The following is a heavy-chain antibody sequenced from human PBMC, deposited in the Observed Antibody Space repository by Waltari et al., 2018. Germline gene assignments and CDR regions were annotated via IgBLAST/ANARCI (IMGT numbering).Heavy chain of an antibody. J-gene: IGHJ6*02. CDR2: INPGNVNT. V-gene: IGHV1-3*01. CDR1: GYTFISFS. CDR3: VRDGMDV. Sequence: QVQLVQSGAEITQPGASVKFSCKASGYTFISFSMHWVRQAPGQRLEWMGWINPGNVNTNKSQKFKGRVTITRDTSANTADRERSSLKAEDRAVYDSVRDGMDVWGQGTTVTVS.